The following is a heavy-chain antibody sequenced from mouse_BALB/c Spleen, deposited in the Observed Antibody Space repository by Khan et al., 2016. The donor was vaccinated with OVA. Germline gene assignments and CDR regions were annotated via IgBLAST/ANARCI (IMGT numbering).Heavy chain of an antibody. V-gene: IGHV1S41*01. CDR2: ISPGSGNP. D-gene: IGHD2-1*01. J-gene: IGHJ4*01. CDR3: ARFYYYGDGLCSLDY. CDR1: GCTFTSYW. Sequence: DLVKPGASVKLSCKASGCTFTSYWINWIKQRPGQGLEWVGQISPGSGNPAYKYIFQGKATLTVDTPSTTVYIQLSSLSFQDSAVYICARFYYYGDGLCSLDYWGQGTAVTVSA.